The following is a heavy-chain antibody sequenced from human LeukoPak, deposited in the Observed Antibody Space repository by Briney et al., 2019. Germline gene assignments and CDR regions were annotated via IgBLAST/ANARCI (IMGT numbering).Heavy chain of an antibody. J-gene: IGHJ4*02. CDR3: AREDDWNYEDY. D-gene: IGHD1-7*01. Sequence: PGGSLRLSCAASGFTFSNYWMSWVRQAPGRGLEWVANIKQDGSEKYYVNSVKGRFTFSRDNAKNSLYLQMNSLRAEDTAIYYCAREDDWNYEDYWGQGTLVTVSS. CDR1: GFTFSNYW. V-gene: IGHV3-7*01. CDR2: IKQDGSEK.